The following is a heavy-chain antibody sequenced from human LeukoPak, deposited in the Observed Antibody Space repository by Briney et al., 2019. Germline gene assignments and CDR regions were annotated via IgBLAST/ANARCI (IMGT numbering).Heavy chain of an antibody. V-gene: IGHV1-69*10. J-gene: IGHJ3*02. CDR3: ARDRNSGSSLDI. D-gene: IGHD6-6*01. CDR2: IIPILGIA. CDR1: GGTFSSYA. Sequence: VKVSCKASGGTFSSYAISWVRQAPGQGLEWMGRIIPILGIANYAQKFQGRVTITADKSTSTAYMELSSLRSDDTAVYYCARDRNSGSSLDIWGQGTMLTVSS.